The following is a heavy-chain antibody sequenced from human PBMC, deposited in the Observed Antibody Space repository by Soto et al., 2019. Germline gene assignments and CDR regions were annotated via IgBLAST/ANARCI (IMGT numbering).Heavy chain of an antibody. V-gene: IGHV4-59*01. CDR1: GGSISSYH. CDR3: TKYRRTDAEGYSFDY. Sequence: PSETLSLTCTVSGGSISSYHWSWIRQPPGKGLEWIGYSFYTGTTKYNPSLESRVTMSVDTSKNQFSLQLSSVTAADTAVYFCTKYRRTDAEGYSFDYWGQGALVTVS. J-gene: IGHJ4*02. D-gene: IGHD2-15*01. CDR2: SFYTGTT.